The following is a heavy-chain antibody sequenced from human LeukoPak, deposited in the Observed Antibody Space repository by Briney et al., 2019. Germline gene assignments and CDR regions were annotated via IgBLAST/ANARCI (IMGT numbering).Heavy chain of an antibody. V-gene: IGHV4-59*11. Sequence: SETLSLICSVSGDSISMHYWSWIRQPPGKGLEWIGYIDHTGSTNYNPSLNSRVTISRDTSKNHFSLELSSVTAADTAVYFCARGRVSSSSWSNTYYYYYFYMDVWGKGTTVTVSS. CDR1: GDSISMHY. CDR3: ARGRVSSSSWSNTYYYYYFYMDV. CDR2: IDHTGST. D-gene: IGHD6-13*01. J-gene: IGHJ6*03.